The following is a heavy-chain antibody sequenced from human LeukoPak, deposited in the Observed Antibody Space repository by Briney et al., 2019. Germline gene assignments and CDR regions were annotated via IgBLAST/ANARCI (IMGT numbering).Heavy chain of an antibody. J-gene: IGHJ4*02. CDR2: IKQDGSEK. CDR3: ANGDGFDY. V-gene: IGHV3-7*01. D-gene: IGHD5-24*01. Sequence: GGSLRLSCATSGFTFSTYWMSWVRQAPGKGLECVANIKQDGSEKYYADSVTGRFTISRDNAKNLLYLQMNSLRVEDTAVYYCANGDGFDYWGQGTLVTVSS. CDR1: GFTFSTYW.